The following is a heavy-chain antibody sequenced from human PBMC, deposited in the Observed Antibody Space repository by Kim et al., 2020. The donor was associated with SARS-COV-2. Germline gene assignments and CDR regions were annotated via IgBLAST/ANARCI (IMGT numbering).Heavy chain of an antibody. CDR3: ARDRGYGSDTFDY. J-gene: IGHJ4*02. D-gene: IGHD5-12*01. CDR2: TGAYNGDA. V-gene: IGHV1-18*04. CDR1: VYTFSNYG. Sequence: ASVKVSCKASVYTFSNYGISWVRQAPGQGLEWTGWTGAYNGDANYAQRFRGRLTMTTDTSTSTAYMELTSLRSDDTAVYYCARDRGYGSDTFDYWGQGTLVTVSS.